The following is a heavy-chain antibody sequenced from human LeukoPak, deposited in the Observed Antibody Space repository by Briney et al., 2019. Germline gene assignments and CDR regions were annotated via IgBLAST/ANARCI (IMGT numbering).Heavy chain of an antibody. Sequence: GGSLRLSCAASGFTFGNAWMSWVRQAPGKGLEWVGRIKSKTDGGTTDYAAPVKGRFTISRDDSKNTLYLQMNSLKTEDTAVYYCTTLDIVATTLGYWGQGTLVTVSS. V-gene: IGHV3-15*01. D-gene: IGHD5-12*01. CDR2: IKSKTDGGTT. CDR1: GFTFGNAW. J-gene: IGHJ4*02. CDR3: TTLDIVATTLGY.